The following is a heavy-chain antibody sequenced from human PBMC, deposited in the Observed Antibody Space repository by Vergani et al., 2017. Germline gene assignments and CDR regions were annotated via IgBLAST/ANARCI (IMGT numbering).Heavy chain of an antibody. Sequence: EVQLVESGGGLVQPGGYLRLSCAASGFTFRSYAMSWVRQAPGKGLEWVSAISGSGGSTYYADSVKGRFTISRDNSKNTLYMQMNSLRAEDTAVDYCAMSTGYSSRQSNDYWGQGTLVTVSS. J-gene: IGHJ4*02. D-gene: IGHD6-13*01. CDR2: ISGSGGST. CDR1: GFTFRSYA. V-gene: IGHV3-23*04. CDR3: AMSTGYSSRQSNDY.